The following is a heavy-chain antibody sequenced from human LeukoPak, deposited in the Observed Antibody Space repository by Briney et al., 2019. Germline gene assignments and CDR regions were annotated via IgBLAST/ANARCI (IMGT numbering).Heavy chain of an antibody. D-gene: IGHD6-19*01. Sequence: GGSLRLSCAASGFXFSRYAIHWVRQAPGKGLEWVADIWYDGSNKYYADSVKGRFTVSRDNSKNTLYLQMNSLRAEDTAVYYCARGGSGWFTYYFDYWGQGTLVTVSS. CDR2: IWYDGSNK. V-gene: IGHV3-33*08. CDR1: GFXFSRYA. J-gene: IGHJ4*02. CDR3: ARGGSGWFTYYFDY.